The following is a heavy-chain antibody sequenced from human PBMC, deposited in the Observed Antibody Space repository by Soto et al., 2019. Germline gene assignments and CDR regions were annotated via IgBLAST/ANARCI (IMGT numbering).Heavy chain of an antibody. CDR3: ARGGRGLRGASAV. CDR2: ISFNGLSQ. Sequence: QELLVESGGGVVQPGRSLRLSCAASGFTFSSFAMHWVRQAPGKGLEWVSVISFNGLSQFYPDSIRGRFTISRDNSKNTLDRQLDSLRPDDTAVYYRARGGRGLRGASAVWGPGTEGSVS. D-gene: IGHD3-16*01. V-gene: IGHV3-30*03. CDR1: GFTFSSFA. J-gene: IGHJ3*01.